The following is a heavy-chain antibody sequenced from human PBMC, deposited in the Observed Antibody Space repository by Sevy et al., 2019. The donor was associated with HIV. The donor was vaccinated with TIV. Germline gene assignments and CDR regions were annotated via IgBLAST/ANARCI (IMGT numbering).Heavy chain of an antibody. CDR2: LKSDVYGGTV. V-gene: IGHV3-49*04. D-gene: IGHD6-13*01. CDR1: GFTFGDYC. CDR3: TRWKAAQSIFDY. Sequence: GGSLRLSCTASGFTFGDYCMSWVRQAPGKGLEWVAFLKSDVYGGTVDHAASVRGRFVISSDDSKTIAYLQRNDLKTEDTVVYYCTRWKAAQSIFDYWGQGALVTVSS. J-gene: IGHJ4*02.